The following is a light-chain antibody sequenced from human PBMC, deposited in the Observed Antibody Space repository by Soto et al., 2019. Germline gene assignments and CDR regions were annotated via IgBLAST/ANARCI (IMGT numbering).Light chain of an antibody. J-gene: IGLJ2*01. CDR1: SSDVGGYNY. CDR2: DVS. V-gene: IGLV2-14*01. CDR3: SSYTFSSTHVV. Sequence: QSALTQPASVSGSPGQSITISCTGTSSDVGGYNYVSWYQQHPGKAPKLMIYDVSNRPSGLSNRFSGSKSGNTASLTISGLQAEDEADYYCSSYTFSSTHVVFGGGTKLTVL.